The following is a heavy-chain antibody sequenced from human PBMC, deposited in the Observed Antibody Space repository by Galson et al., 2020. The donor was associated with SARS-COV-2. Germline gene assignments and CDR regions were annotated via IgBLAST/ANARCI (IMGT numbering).Heavy chain of an antibody. V-gene: IGHV1-58*01. D-gene: IGHD1-26*01. J-gene: IGHJ4*02. CDR1: GFRLTDSP. CDR2: IDVGRGKK. CDR3: AAFVGNNPAY. Sequence: SVPDTRQTTGFRLTDSPVQWLRQARAKRLAWIGWIDVGRGKKKYAQKFQERVTITRDMSTPTAYMELSSQRSEDTVVYYWAAFVGNNPAYWGQGTLVSVSS.